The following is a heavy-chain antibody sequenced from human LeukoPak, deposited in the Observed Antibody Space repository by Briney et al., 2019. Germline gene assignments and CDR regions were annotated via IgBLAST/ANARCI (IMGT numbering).Heavy chain of an antibody. V-gene: IGHV4-39*07. CDR1: GGSISSGGYY. CDR3: ASRRRYDFWSGYYRNWFDP. J-gene: IGHJ5*02. D-gene: IGHD3-3*01. Sequence: SETLSLTCTVSGGSISSGGYYWSWIRQPPGKGLEWIGEINHSGGTNYNPSLKSRVTISVDTSKNQFSLKLSSVTAADTAVYYCASRRRYDFWSGYYRNWFDPWGQGTLVTVSS. CDR2: INHSGGT.